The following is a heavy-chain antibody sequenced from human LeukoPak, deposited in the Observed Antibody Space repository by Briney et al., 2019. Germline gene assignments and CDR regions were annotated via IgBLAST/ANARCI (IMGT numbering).Heavy chain of an antibody. CDR2: ISGSGDRT. Sequence: GGSLRLSCAASGFTFSSYAMSWVRQAPGKGLEWVSAISGSGDRTYHADSVKGRFTISRDNSKNTLYLHMNSLRSDDTAVFYCTKVGVWGSYRFDSWGQGTLVTVSS. V-gene: IGHV3-23*01. CDR1: GFTFSSYA. D-gene: IGHD3-16*02. J-gene: IGHJ4*02. CDR3: TKVGVWGSYRFDS.